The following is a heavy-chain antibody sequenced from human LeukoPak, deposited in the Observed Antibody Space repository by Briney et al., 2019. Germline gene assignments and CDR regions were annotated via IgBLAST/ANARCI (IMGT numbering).Heavy chain of an antibody. D-gene: IGHD2-15*01. J-gene: IGHJ4*02. CDR2: IIPILGIA. CDR3: ARYCSGGSCPFDY. CDR1: GGTFISYA. Sequence: GSSVKVSCKASGGTFISYAISWVRQAPGQGLEWMGRIIPILGIANYAQKFQGRVTITADKSTSTAYMELSSLRSEDTAVYYCARYCSGGSCPFDYWGQGTLVTVSS. V-gene: IGHV1-69*04.